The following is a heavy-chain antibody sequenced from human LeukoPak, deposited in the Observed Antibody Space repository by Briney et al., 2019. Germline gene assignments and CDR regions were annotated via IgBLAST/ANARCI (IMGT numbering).Heavy chain of an antibody. CDR3: ARRGLRGYSGYNNWFDP. Sequence: SETLSLTCTVSGGSISSSNFYWGWIRQPPGKGLEWIGEINHSGSTNYNPSLKSRVTISVDTSKNQFSLKLSSVTAADTAVYYCARRGLRGYSGYNNWFDPWGQGTLVTVSS. D-gene: IGHD5-12*01. CDR1: GGSISSSNFY. J-gene: IGHJ5*02. V-gene: IGHV4-39*07. CDR2: INHSGST.